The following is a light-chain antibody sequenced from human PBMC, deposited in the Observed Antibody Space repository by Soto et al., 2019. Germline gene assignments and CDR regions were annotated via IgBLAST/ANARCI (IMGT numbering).Light chain of an antibody. CDR2: DVS. J-gene: IGLJ2*01. CDR1: SSDVGGYKF. CDR3: SSYTSSTTSYVL. Sequence: QSALTQPASVSGSPGQSITISCTGTSSDVGGYKFVSWYQQHPGKVPTLMIYDVSNRPSGVSSRFSGSKSGNTASLTISGLQADDEADYYCSSYTSSTTSYVLFGGGTKVTVL. V-gene: IGLV2-14*01.